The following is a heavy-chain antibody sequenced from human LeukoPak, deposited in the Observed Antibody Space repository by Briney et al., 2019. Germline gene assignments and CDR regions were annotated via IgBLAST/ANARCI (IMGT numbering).Heavy chain of an antibody. CDR2: IYPGDSDT. D-gene: IGHD2-15*01. CDR1: GYSFTSYW. Sequence: GESLKISCKGSGYSFTSYWIGWVRQMPGKGLEWMGIIYPGDSDTRYSPSFQGQVTISADKSISTAYLQWSSLKASDTAMYYCARLVGRIGGVPAKGWFDPWGQGTQVTVSS. J-gene: IGHJ5*02. CDR3: ARLVGRIGGVPAKGWFDP. V-gene: IGHV5-51*01.